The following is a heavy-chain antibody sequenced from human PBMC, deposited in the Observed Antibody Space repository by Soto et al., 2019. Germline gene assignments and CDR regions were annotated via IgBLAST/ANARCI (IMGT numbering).Heavy chain of an antibody. CDR1: GGTSSSYA. J-gene: IGHJ5*02. D-gene: IGHD2-21*02. V-gene: IGHV1-69*13. CDR3: ASGGYCGGDCYPNWFDP. CDR2: IIPIFGTA. Sequence: SVKVSCKASGGTSSSYAISWVRQAPGQGLEWMGGIIPIFGTANYAQKFQGRVTITADESTSTAYMELSSLRSEDTAVYYCASGGYCGGDCYPNWFDPWGQGTLVTVSS.